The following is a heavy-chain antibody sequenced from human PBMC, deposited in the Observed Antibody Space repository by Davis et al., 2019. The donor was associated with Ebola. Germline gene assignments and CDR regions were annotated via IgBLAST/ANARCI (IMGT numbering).Heavy chain of an antibody. CDR2: ISSSSSTI. D-gene: IGHD6-19*01. V-gene: IGHV3-48*02. Sequence: PGGSLRLSCAASGFTFSSYSMNWVRQAPGKGLEWVSYISSSSSTIFYADSVKGRFTISRDNAKNSLYLQMNSLRDEDTAVYYCARDSEVAATSFYFDYWGQGTLVTVSS. J-gene: IGHJ4*02. CDR3: ARDSEVAATSFYFDY. CDR1: GFTFSSYS.